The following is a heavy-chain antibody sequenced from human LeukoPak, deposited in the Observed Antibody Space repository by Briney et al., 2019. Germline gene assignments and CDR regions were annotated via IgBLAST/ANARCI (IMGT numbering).Heavy chain of an antibody. V-gene: IGHV1-2*02. D-gene: IGHD3-10*01. J-gene: IGHJ5*02. Sequence: ASVKVSCKASGYTFTGYYMHWVRQAPGQGLEWMGWINPNSGGTNYAQKFQGRVTMTRDTSISTAYMELSRLRSDDTAVYYCARAEIWFGESLNWFDPWGQGTLVTVSS. CDR1: GYTFTGYY. CDR3: ARAEIWFGESLNWFDP. CDR2: INPNSGGT.